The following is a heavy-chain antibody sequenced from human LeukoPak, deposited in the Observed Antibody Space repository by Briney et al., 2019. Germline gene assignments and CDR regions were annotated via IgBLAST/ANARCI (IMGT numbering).Heavy chain of an antibody. CDR2: ISGDDDRT. J-gene: IGHJ4*02. CDR3: ARDAGRSGCAH. CDR1: GFSVSNNY. Sequence: GGSLRLSCAASGFSVSNNYMTWVRQAPGKGLEWVSGISGDDDRTHYADSVKGRFTTSRDNSKNTLYLQMNSLRDDDTAIYFCARDAGRSGCAHWGPGTLVIVSS. V-gene: IGHV3-53*01. D-gene: IGHD3-3*01.